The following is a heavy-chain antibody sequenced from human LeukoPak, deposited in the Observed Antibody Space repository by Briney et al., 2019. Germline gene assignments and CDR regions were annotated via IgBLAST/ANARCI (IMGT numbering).Heavy chain of an antibody. Sequence: ASVKVSCKASVYTFTNFYIHWVRQAPGQGLEWMGWMNPNNGGTSYAREFQDRVTMTRDTSLSTAYMELSSLRSEDTAVYYCARDLGDGYPDYWGQGTLVTVSS. CDR3: ARDLGDGYPDY. D-gene: IGHD5-24*01. J-gene: IGHJ4*02. V-gene: IGHV1-2*02. CDR2: MNPNNGGT. CDR1: VYTFTNFY.